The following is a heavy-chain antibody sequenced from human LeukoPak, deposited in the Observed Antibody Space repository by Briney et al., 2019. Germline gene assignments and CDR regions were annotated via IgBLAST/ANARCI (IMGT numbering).Heavy chain of an antibody. Sequence: PGGSLRLSCAASGFSFNNYAMSWVRQAPGKGLEWVSAISGSGGSTYYADSVKGRFTISRDNSKNTLYLQMNSLRAEDTAVYYCAKLSTYYYGSGTHFDYWGQGTLVTVSS. CDR1: GFSFNNYA. CDR3: AKLSTYYYGSGTHFDY. CDR2: ISGSGGST. V-gene: IGHV3-23*01. J-gene: IGHJ4*02. D-gene: IGHD3-10*01.